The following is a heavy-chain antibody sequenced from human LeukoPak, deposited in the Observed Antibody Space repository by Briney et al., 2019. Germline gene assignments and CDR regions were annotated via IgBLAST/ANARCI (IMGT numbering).Heavy chain of an antibody. CDR2: IYPGDSDT. Sequence: GESLKISCKGSGYSFTSYWIGWVRQMPGKGLEWMGIIYPGDSDTRYSPSFQGQDTISADKSISTAYLQWSSLKASDTAMYYCARLTMIVVVKGNWFDPWGQGTLVTVSS. D-gene: IGHD3-22*01. CDR3: ARLTMIVVVKGNWFDP. CDR1: GYSFTSYW. V-gene: IGHV5-51*01. J-gene: IGHJ5*02.